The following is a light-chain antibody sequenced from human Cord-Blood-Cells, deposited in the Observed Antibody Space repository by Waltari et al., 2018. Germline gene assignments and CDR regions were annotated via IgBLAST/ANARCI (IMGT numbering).Light chain of an antibody. Sequence: SYVLTQPPSVSVAPGPTARITCGGNHIGRKRVHWYQQKPGQAPVLVVYDDSDRPSGIPERFSGSNSGNTATLTISRVEAGDEADYYCQVWDSSSDHYVFGTGTKVTVL. CDR3: QVWDSSSDHYV. J-gene: IGLJ1*01. CDR2: DDS. CDR1: HIGRKR. V-gene: IGLV3-21*02.